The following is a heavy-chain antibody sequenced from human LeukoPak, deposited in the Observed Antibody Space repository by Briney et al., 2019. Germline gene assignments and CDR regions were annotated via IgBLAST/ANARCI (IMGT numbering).Heavy chain of an antibody. V-gene: IGHV1-2*06. D-gene: IGHD3-3*01. CDR3: ARQSITIFGVVILFDY. CDR1: GYTFTGYH. CDR2: INPNSGGT. J-gene: IGHJ4*02. Sequence: ASVKVSCKASGYTFTGYHMHWVRQAPGQGLEWMGRINPNSGGTNYAQKFQGRVTMTRDTSISTAYMELSRLRSDDTAVYYCARQSITIFGVVILFDYWGQGTLVTVSS.